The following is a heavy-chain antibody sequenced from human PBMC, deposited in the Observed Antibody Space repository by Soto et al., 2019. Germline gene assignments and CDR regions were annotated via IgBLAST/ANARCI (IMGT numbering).Heavy chain of an antibody. D-gene: IGHD3-16*01. CDR2: TYYRSKWIH. V-gene: IGHV6-1*01. CDR1: GDSVSSSSAA. CDR3: AGVVWFRGMDV. Sequence: PSQTLSLTCGISGDSVSSSSAALNWIRQSPSRGLEWLGRTYYRSKWIHEYTLSMESRITINPDTSKNQFSLHIYSVTPEDTAVYYCAGVVWFRGMDVWGQGTPVTVPS. J-gene: IGHJ6*02.